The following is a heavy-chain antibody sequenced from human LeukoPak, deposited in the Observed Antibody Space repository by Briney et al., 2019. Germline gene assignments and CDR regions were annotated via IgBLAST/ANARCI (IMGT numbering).Heavy chain of an antibody. CDR2: IYTSGST. CDR1: GGSISSGSYY. J-gene: IGHJ4*02. Sequence: SETLSLTCTVSGGSISSGSYYWSWIRQPAGKGLEWIGRIYTSGSTNYNPSLKSRVTISVDTSKNQFSLKLSSVTAADTAVYYCARARMGWLQEPFDHWGQGTLVTVSS. V-gene: IGHV4-61*02. CDR3: ARARMGWLQEPFDH. D-gene: IGHD5-24*01.